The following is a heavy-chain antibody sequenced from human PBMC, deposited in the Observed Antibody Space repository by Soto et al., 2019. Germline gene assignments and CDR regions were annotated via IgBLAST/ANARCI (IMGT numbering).Heavy chain of an antibody. J-gene: IGHJ6*02. CDR1: GGSISSYC. V-gene: IGHV4-59*01. Sequence: SETLSLTCPVSGGSISSYCWSWIRQPPGKGLEWIGYIYYSGSTNYNPSLKSRVTISVDTTKNQFSLKLSSVTAADTAVYYCARDRNYYYGTDVWGQGTTVTVSS. CDR3: ARDRNYYYGTDV. CDR2: IYYSGST.